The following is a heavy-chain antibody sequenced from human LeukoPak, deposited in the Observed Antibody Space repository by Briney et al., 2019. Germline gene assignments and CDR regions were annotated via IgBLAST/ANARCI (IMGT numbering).Heavy chain of an antibody. J-gene: IGHJ6*02. CDR3: ARGGGLDV. CDR2: INHNGNVN. V-gene: IGHV3-7*03. CDR1: GFTFSSYW. Sequence: GGTLRLSCAASGFTFSSYWMNWARQAPGKGLEWVASINHNGNVNYYVDSVKGRFTISRDNAKNTLYLQMSNLRAEDTAVYFCARGGGLDVWGQGATVTVSS. D-gene: IGHD3-16*01.